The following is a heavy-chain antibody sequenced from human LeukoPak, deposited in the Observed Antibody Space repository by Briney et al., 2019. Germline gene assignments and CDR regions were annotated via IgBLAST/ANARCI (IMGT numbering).Heavy chain of an antibody. D-gene: IGHD6-19*01. Sequence: GVSLRLSCAAAGFTFSSYAMSWVRQAPGKGLEWVSAISGSGGSTYYADSVKGRFTISRDNSKNTLYLQMNSLRAEDTAVYYCAKDRIRIAVAGTFDPRGQGTLVTVSS. CDR2: ISGSGGST. CDR1: GFTFSSYA. V-gene: IGHV3-23*01. J-gene: IGHJ5*02. CDR3: AKDRIRIAVAGTFDP.